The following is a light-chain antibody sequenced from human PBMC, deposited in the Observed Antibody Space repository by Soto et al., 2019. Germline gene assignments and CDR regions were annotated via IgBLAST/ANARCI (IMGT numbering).Light chain of an antibody. J-gene: IGKJ1*01. CDR2: GAF. CDR3: QQYNNWPPWT. Sequence: EIVLTQSPATLSLSPGERSTLSCMSSPSVTNFLAWYQQKPGQAPRLLIYGAFTRATGVPARFSGSGSGTEFTLTISSLQSEDFAVYYCQQYNNWPPWTFGQGTKVDI. CDR1: PSVTNF. V-gene: IGKV3-15*01.